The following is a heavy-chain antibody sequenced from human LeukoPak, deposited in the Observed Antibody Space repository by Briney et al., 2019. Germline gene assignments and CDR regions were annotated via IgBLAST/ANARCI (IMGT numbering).Heavy chain of an antibody. D-gene: IGHD6-13*01. CDR2: INPNSGGT. V-gene: IGHV1-2*06. CDR3: ARPHSSSFYVVDY. J-gene: IGHJ4*02. Sequence: ASVKVSCKASGYTFTGYYMHWVRQAPGQGLEWMGRINPNSGGTNYAQNFQGRVTMTRDTSISTAYMELTRLRYDDTAVYYCARPHSSSFYVVDYWGQGTLVTVSS. CDR1: GYTFTGYY.